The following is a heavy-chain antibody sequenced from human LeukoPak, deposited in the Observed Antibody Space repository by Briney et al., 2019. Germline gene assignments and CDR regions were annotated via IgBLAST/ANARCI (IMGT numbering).Heavy chain of an antibody. V-gene: IGHV4-59*01. Sequence: SETLSLTRTVSGGSISSYYWSWIRQPPGKGLEWVGYIYYSGSTNYNPSLKSRVTISVDTSKNQFSLKLSSVTAADTAVYYCAGTTTARPFDPWGQGTLVTVSS. J-gene: IGHJ5*02. CDR1: GGSISSYY. D-gene: IGHD1-1*01. CDR2: IYYSGST. CDR3: AGTTTARPFDP.